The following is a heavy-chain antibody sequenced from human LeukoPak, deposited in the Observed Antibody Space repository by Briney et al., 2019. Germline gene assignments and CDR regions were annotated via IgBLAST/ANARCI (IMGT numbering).Heavy chain of an antibody. J-gene: IGHJ4*02. D-gene: IGHD2-15*01. CDR3: AKDLSSVAVVAATPFGY. CDR2: ISGSGGST. CDR1: GFTFSSYA. V-gene: IGHV3-23*01. Sequence: PGGSLRLSCAASGFTFSSYAMSWVRQAPGKGLEWVSAISGSGGSTYYADSVKGRFTISRDNSKNTLYPQMNSLRAEDTAVYYCAKDLSSVAVVAATPFGYWGQGTLVTVSS.